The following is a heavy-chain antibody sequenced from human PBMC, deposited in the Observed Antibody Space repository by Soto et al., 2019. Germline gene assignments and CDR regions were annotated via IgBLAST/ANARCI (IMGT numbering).Heavy chain of an antibody. CDR1: GFSLSTSGVG. J-gene: IGHJ4*02. CDR2: LYWDDDE. Sequence: QITLKESGPTLVKPTQTLTLTCTFSGFSLSTSGVGVGWIRQPPGQALEWLALLYWDDDERYRPSLKSRLTITKDTSRNQVDLIMTNMDPVDTATYYCAHLVDGNFDYWGQGSLVTVSS. D-gene: IGHD3-9*01. CDR3: AHLVDGNFDY. V-gene: IGHV2-5*02.